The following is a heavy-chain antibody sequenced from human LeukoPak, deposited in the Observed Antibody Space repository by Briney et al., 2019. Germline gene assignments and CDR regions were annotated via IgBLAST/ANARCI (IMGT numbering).Heavy chain of an antibody. Sequence: GGSLRLSCAASGFTFSGKWMYWVRQTPGEGLVWVSRISPDGSETANADSVKGRFTISRDNAKNTLYLQMSRLRAEDTAIYYCASYNWGAIRDYWGQGTLVTVSS. CDR1: GFTFSGKW. CDR2: ISPDGSET. D-gene: IGHD7-27*01. V-gene: IGHV3-74*01. CDR3: ASYNWGAIRDY. J-gene: IGHJ4*02.